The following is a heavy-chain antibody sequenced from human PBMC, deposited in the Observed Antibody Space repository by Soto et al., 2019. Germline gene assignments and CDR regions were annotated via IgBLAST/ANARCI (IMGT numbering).Heavy chain of an antibody. CDR2: ISPYNGNV. CDR1: GYTFITYG. V-gene: IGHV1-18*01. J-gene: IGHJ5*02. D-gene: IGHD2-2*02. Sequence: GASVKVSCKASGYTFITYGVGWVRQAPGQGPEWMGWISPYNGNVNYAQKFQGRVTMTTDTSTSAAYMVGMKGRSDATAFYYGARKDCYITDCYTWMGGWFDRGGQGTLVTVPS. CDR3: ARKDCYITDCYTWMGGWFDR.